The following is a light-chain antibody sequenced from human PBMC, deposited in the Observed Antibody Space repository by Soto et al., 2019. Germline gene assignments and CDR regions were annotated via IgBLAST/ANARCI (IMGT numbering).Light chain of an antibody. CDR3: HQYGYSPNT. J-gene: IGKJ2*01. Sequence: EIVLTQSPGTLSLSPGERATLSCRASRSVSSRYLAWYQQKAGQAPRLLISGASSRATGIPDRFSGSESGKDFTLIISRLEPEDFAMYCCHQYGYSPNTFGQGTKVEIQ. V-gene: IGKV3-20*01. CDR2: GAS. CDR1: RSVSSRY.